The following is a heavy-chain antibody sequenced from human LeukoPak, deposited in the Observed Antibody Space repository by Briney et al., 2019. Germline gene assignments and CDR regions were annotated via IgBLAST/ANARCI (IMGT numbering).Heavy chain of an antibody. J-gene: IGHJ4*02. Sequence: PGGSLRLSCGASGFTFSNYGMHWVRQAPGKGLEWVASIHYEGSNKYYADSVEGRFTISRDNSKNTLYLQVNSLRAEDTAVYYCAKGGEVCSSTSCYGHFDYWGQGTLVTVSS. CDR3: AKGGEVCSSTSCYGHFDY. CDR2: IHYEGSNK. V-gene: IGHV3-30*02. D-gene: IGHD2-2*01. CDR1: GFTFSNYG.